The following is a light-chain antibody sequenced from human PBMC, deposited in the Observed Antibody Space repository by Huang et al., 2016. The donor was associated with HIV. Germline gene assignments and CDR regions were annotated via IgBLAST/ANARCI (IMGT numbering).Light chain of an antibody. CDR1: QRVSSY. V-gene: IGKV3-11*01. CDR2: DAS. J-gene: IGKJ1*01. CDR3: QQRSNWPPWT. Sequence: EIVLTQSPATLSLSPGERATLSCRASQRVSSYLAWYQQKPGQAPRLRIYDASNRATGIPARFSGSGDGTDFTLTISSLEPEDFAVYYCQQRSNWPPWTFGQGTKVEIK.